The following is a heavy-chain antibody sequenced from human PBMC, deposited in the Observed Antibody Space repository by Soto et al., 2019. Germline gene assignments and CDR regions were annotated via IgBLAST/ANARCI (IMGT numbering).Heavy chain of an antibody. CDR1: GFTFSTYD. CDR2: IGTAGDT. V-gene: IGHV3-13*01. Sequence: EVQLVESGGGLVQPGGSLRLSCAASGFTFSTYDMHWVRQATGKGLEWVSCIGTAGDTFYPDSVKGRFTISREIAKNSLYLQMNSLRAEDTAVYYCARGGSSGWFDPWGQGTLVTVSS. D-gene: IGHD2-15*01. J-gene: IGHJ5*02. CDR3: ARGGSSGWFDP.